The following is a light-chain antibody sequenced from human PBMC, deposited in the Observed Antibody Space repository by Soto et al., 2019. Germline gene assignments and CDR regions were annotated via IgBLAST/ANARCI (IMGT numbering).Light chain of an antibody. Sequence: EIGLTQSPGTLSLSPGERATLSCRASQSVSSSYLAWYQQKPGQAPRLLIYGASSRATGIPDRFSGSGSGTDFTPTISRLEPEDFAVYYGQQYGSSPPWTFGQGTKVEIK. CDR3: QQYGSSPPWT. CDR2: GAS. J-gene: IGKJ1*01. CDR1: QSVSSSY. V-gene: IGKV3-20*01.